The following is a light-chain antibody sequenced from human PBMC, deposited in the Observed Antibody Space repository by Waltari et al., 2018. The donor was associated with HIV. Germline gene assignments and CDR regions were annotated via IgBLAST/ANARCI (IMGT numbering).Light chain of an antibody. CDR3: QLYEASPPMYT. CDR2: DSS. J-gene: IGKJ2*01. CDR1: QTINSNY. V-gene: IGKV3-20*01. Sequence: EPVLTQSPGTLSLSSGERATLSCRASQTINSNYLAWYQHKPGLPPRLLIYDSSTRAAGIPDRFSGGGSGTDFTLTISRLEPEDFAMYFCQLYEASPPMYTFGHGTRLEV.